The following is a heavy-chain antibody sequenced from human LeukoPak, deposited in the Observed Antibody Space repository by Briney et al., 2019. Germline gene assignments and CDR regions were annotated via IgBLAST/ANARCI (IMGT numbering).Heavy chain of an antibody. D-gene: IGHD3-9*01. J-gene: IGHJ5*02. CDR1: GYTFSGYY. Sequence: ASVKVSCKGSGYTFSGYYMHWLRQAPGQGLEWMGWINPNSGGTNYAQKFQGRVTMTRDTSISTAYMELSRLRSDDTAVYYCARDYDKFFDPWGQGTLVTVSS. V-gene: IGHV1-2*02. CDR3: ARDYDKFFDP. CDR2: INPNSGGT.